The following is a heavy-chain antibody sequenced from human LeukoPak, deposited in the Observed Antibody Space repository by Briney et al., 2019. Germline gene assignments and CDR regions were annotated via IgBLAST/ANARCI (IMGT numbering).Heavy chain of an antibody. Sequence: ASVKVSCKASGYTFTGYYMHWVRQAPGQGLEWMGWINPNSGGTNYAQKFQGRVTMTRDTSISTAYMELSRLRSDDTAVYYCARLFGVVIGWFDPWGQGTLVTVSS. D-gene: IGHD3-3*01. CDR3: ARLFGVVIGWFDP. CDR1: GYTFTGYY. J-gene: IGHJ5*02. CDR2: INPNSGGT. V-gene: IGHV1-2*02.